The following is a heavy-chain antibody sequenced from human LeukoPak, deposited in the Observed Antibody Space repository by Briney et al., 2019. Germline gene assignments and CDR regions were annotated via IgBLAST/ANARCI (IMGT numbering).Heavy chain of an antibody. CDR2: ISTSSSHI. V-gene: IGHV3-21*01. Sequence: PGGSLRLSCAASGFTFRSYSMNWVRQGPGMGLEWVSSISTSSSHIYYADSVEGRFTTSRDNAKNSLYLQMNSLRAEDTAVYYCVRSYYGMDVWSQGTTVSVSS. J-gene: IGHJ6*02. CDR3: VRSYYGMDV. CDR1: GFTFRSYS.